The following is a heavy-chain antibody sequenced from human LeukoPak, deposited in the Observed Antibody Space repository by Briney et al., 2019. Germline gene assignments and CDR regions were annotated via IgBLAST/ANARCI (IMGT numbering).Heavy chain of an antibody. D-gene: IGHD6-19*01. Sequence: PSETLSLTCAVYGGSFSGYYWSWIRQPPGKGLEWIGEINHSGSTNYNPSLKSRVTISVDTSKNQFSLKLSSVTAADTAVYYCARALPYSSGWYDYWGQGTLVTVSS. CDR3: ARALPYSSGWYDY. J-gene: IGHJ4*02. V-gene: IGHV4-34*01. CDR1: GGSFSGYY. CDR2: INHSGST.